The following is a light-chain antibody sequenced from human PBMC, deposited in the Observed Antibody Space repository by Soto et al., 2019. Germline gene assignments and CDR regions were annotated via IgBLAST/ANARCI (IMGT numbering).Light chain of an antibody. V-gene: IGKV1-16*02. J-gene: IGKJ4*01. CDR2: GAS. CDR3: QQYNHHTLS. Sequence: DVQMTQSPSSLSASVGDTVTITCRASQEISIYLAWFQQKPGKAPKSLIYGASTLHSGVPSKFSGSRSGTDFTLNISSLQPEASATYDCQQYNHHTLSFGGGTQVEIK. CDR1: QEISIY.